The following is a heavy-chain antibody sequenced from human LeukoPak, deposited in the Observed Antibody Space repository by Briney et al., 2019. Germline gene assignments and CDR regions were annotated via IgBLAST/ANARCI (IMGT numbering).Heavy chain of an antibody. D-gene: IGHD6-19*01. CDR3: ARAYSSGWLFDY. J-gene: IGHJ4*02. Sequence: ASVKVSCKVSGYTLTELSMHWVRQAPGKGLEWMGGFDPEDGETIYAQKFQGRVTMTEDTSTDTAYMELSSLRSDDTAVYYCARAYSSGWLFDYWGQGTLVTVSS. CDR1: GYTLTELS. V-gene: IGHV1-24*01. CDR2: FDPEDGET.